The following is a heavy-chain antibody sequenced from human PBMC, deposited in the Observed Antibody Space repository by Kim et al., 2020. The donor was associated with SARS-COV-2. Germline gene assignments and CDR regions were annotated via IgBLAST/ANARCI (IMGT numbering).Heavy chain of an antibody. J-gene: IGHJ4*02. V-gene: IGHV3-13*01. CDR3: ARGGYCSGGSCGVNPRNFDI. CDR2: IGSGGDT. D-gene: IGHD2-15*01. CDR1: GFTFSSYD. Sequence: GGSLRLSCAASGFTFSSYDMHWVRQATGKGLEWVSAIGSGGDTYYPGSVKGRFTISRENAKNSLYLQMNSLRAGDTAVYYCARGGYCSGGSCGVNPRNFDIWGRGTLLTVSS.